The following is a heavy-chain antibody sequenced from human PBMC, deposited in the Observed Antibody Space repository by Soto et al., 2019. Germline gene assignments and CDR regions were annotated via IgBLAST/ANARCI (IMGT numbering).Heavy chain of an antibody. V-gene: IGHV1-69*01. J-gene: IGHJ4*02. CDR3: ARGGYDGYPIDY. D-gene: IGHD5-12*01. CDR2: ITPIFGTS. Sequence: QVQLVQSGAEVKKPGSSVRVSCQAIGGPFSSYVISWIRQAPGQGLEWLGGITPIFGTSAYAQRLQGRVSFSADEASVTAYMELTSLTPDDTAVYFCARGGYDGYPIDYCGQVTLVTVSS. CDR1: GGPFSSYV.